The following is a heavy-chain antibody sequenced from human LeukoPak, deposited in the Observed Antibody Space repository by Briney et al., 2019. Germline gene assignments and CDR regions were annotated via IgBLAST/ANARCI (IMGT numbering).Heavy chain of an antibody. V-gene: IGHV1-46*03. D-gene: IGHD6-19*01. J-gene: IGHJ4*02. CDR1: GYTFTSYY. Sequence: GASVKVSCKASGYTFTSYYMHWVRQAPGQGLEWMGIINPSGGSTSYAQKFQGKVTMTRDTSTSTVYMELSSLRSEATAVYYCATLIAVAGPFDYWGQGTLVTVSS. CDR2: INPSGGST. CDR3: ATLIAVAGPFDY.